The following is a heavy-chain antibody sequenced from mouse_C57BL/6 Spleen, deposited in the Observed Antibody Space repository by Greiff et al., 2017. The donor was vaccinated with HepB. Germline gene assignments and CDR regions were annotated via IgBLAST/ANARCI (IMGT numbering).Heavy chain of an antibody. J-gene: IGHJ3*01. Sequence: QVQLQQPGAELVMPGASVKLSCKASGYTFTSYWMHWVKQRPGQGLEWIGEIDPSDSYTNYNQKFKGKSTLTVDKSSSTAYMQLSSLTSEDSAVYYCARRGYDYDGSAWFAYWGQGTLVTVSA. CDR1: GYTFTSYW. V-gene: IGHV1-69*01. D-gene: IGHD2-4*01. CDR3: ARRGYDYDGSAWFAY. CDR2: IDPSDSYT.